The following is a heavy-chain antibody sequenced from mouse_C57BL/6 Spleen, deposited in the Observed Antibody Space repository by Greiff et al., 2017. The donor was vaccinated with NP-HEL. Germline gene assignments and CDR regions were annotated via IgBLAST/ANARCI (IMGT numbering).Heavy chain of an antibody. CDR3: ARTYYYGSSYGAGAY. J-gene: IGHJ3*01. CDR2: ISSGSSTI. Sequence: EVQLVESGGGLVKPGGSLKLSCAASGFTFSDYGMHWVRQAPEKGLEWVAYISSGSSTIYYADTVKGRFTISRDNAKNTLFLQMTSLRSEDTAMYYCARTYYYGSSYGAGAYWGQGTLVTVSA. V-gene: IGHV5-17*01. D-gene: IGHD1-1*01. CDR1: GFTFSDYG.